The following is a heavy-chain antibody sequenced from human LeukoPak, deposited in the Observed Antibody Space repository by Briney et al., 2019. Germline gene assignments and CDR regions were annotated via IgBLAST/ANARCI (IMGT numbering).Heavy chain of an antibody. CDR1: GFTFSSYA. Sequence: PGGSLRLSCAASGFTFSSYAMHWVRQAPGKGLEWVAVISYDGSNKYYADSAKGRFTISRDNSKNTLYLQMGSLRAEDMAVYYCARWAGAAAFDYWGQGTLVTVSS. V-gene: IGHV3-30*14. J-gene: IGHJ4*02. CDR2: ISYDGSNK. CDR3: ARWAGAAAFDY. D-gene: IGHD6-13*01.